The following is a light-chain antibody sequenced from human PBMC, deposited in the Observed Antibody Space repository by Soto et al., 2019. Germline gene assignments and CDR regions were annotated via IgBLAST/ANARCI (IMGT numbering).Light chain of an antibody. Sequence: EIVLTQSPATLSLFPGERATLSCRASQSVRTYLAWYQQKPGQAPRLLISDASKKATGIPDRFSGSGSGTDFTLTISSLEAEDPAVYYCHQRSNWPRTFGGGSKVEIK. CDR3: HQRSNWPRT. V-gene: IGKV3-11*01. CDR1: QSVRTY. CDR2: DAS. J-gene: IGKJ4*01.